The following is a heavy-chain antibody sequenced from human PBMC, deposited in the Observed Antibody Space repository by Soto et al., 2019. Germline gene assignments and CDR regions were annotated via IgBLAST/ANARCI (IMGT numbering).Heavy chain of an antibody. CDR2: ISAYNGNT. V-gene: IGHV1-18*01. CDR1: GYTFNRYG. CDR3: AREGYYGSGSADY. Sequence: QVQLVQSGAEVKKPGASVKVSCKASGYTFNRYGISWVRQAPGQGLEWMGWISAYNGNTNYAQNLQGRVTMTTDTVKSTAYMERRGLSSDDTAVYFCAREGYYGSGSADYWGQGTLDTVS. J-gene: IGHJ4*02. D-gene: IGHD3-10*01.